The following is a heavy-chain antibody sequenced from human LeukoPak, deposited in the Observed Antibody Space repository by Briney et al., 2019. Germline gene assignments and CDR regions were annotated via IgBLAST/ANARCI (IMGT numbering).Heavy chain of an antibody. Sequence: ASVKVSCKASGYTFTSYGISWVRQAPGQRLEWRGWISAYSGNTNYAQKLQGRVTMTTDTSTSTAYMELRSLRSDDTAVYYCARSRDYYPYYYYYYMDVWGKGTTVTVSS. D-gene: IGHD3-10*01. CDR3: ARSRDYYPYYYYYYMDV. CDR1: GYTFTSYG. V-gene: IGHV1-18*01. CDR2: ISAYSGNT. J-gene: IGHJ6*03.